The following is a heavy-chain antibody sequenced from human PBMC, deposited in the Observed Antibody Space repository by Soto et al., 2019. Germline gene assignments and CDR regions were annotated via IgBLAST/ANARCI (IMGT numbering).Heavy chain of an antibody. CDR2: IYHSGST. Sequence: PSETLSLTCAVSGGSIISSNWWSWVRQPPGKGLEWIGEIYHSGSTNYNQSLKSRITISVDKSKNQFSLKLNSVTAADTAVYYCARVSGSYYYGMDVWGQGTTVTVS. CDR1: GGSIISSNW. CDR3: ARVSGSYYYGMDV. V-gene: IGHV4-4*02. J-gene: IGHJ6*02.